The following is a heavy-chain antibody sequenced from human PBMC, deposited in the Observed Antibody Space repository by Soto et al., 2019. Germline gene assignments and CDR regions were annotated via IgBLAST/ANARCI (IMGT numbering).Heavy chain of an antibody. Sequence: PGGSLRLSCAASGFTFSSYAMHWVRQAPGKGLEWVAVISYDGSNKYYADSVKGRFTISRDNSKNTLYLQMNSLRAEDTAVYYCARNRATYYYYGMDVWGQATTVTVSS. V-gene: IGHV3-30-3*01. CDR3: ARNRATYYYYGMDV. D-gene: IGHD1-26*01. CDR1: GFTFSSYA. CDR2: ISYDGSNK. J-gene: IGHJ6*02.